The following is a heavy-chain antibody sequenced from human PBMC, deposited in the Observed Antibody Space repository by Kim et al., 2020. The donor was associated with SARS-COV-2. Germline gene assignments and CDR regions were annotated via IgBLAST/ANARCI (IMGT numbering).Heavy chain of an antibody. CDR2: ISWNSGSI. J-gene: IGHJ4*02. CDR1: GFTFDDYA. CDR3: AKARKWELPYY. V-gene: IGHV3-9*01. D-gene: IGHD1-26*01. Sequence: GGSLRLSCAASGFTFDDYAMHWVRQAPGKGLEWVSGISWNSGSIGYADSVKGRFTISRDNAKNSLYLQMNSLRAEDTALYYCAKARKWELPYYWGQGTLVTVSS.